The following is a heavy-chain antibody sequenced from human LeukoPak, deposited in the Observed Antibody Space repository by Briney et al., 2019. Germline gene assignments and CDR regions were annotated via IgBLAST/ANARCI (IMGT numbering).Heavy chain of an antibody. CDR3: ARDRAGDSFDI. CDR2: IYTSGNT. CDR1: GDSISSGNYY. D-gene: IGHD7-27*01. J-gene: IGHJ3*02. Sequence: SQTLSLTCTVSGDSISSGNYYWTWIRQPAGKGLEWIGRIYTSGNTNYNPSLKSQVTISMDTSKNQFSLNLNSVTAADTAVYYCARDRAGDSFDIWGQGTMVTVSS. V-gene: IGHV4-61*02.